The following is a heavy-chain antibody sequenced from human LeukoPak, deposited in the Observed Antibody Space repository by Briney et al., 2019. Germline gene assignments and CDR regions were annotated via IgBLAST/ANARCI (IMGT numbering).Heavy chain of an antibody. J-gene: IGHJ4*02. Sequence: GGSLRLSCAASGFTVSSNEMSWVRQAPGKGLEWVSSISGGSTYYADSRKGRFTISRDNSKNTLHLQMNSLRAEDTAVYYCARSSGWGTYYFDYWGQGTLVTVSS. V-gene: IGHV3-38-3*01. CDR3: ARSSGWGTYYFDY. CDR2: ISGGST. D-gene: IGHD6-19*01. CDR1: GFTVSSNE.